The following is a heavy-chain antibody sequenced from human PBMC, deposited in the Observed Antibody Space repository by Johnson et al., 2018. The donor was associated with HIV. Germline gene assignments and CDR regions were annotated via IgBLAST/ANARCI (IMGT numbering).Heavy chain of an antibody. CDR1: GFAVSGNY. CDR2: INSDGSST. Sequence: VHLVESGGGLIQPGGSLRLSCAASGFAVSGNYMSWVRQAPGKGLEWVSRINSDGSSTSYADSVKGRFTISRDNAKNTLYLQMNSLRAEDTAVYYCAREITMVQGVIISLAFDIWGQGTMVTVSS. J-gene: IGHJ3*02. D-gene: IGHD3-10*01. V-gene: IGHV3-66*03. CDR3: AREITMVQGVIISLAFDI.